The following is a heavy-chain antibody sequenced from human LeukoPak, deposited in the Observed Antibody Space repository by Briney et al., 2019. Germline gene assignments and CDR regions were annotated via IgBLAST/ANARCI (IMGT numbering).Heavy chain of an antibody. Sequence: SETLSFTCAVSGGSISSSNWWSWVRQPPGKGLEWIGEIYHSGSTNYNPSLKSRVTISVDKSKNQFSLKLSSVTAADTAVYYCARLVAAADDYYGMDVWGQGTTVTVS. D-gene: IGHD6-13*01. CDR1: GGSISSSNW. J-gene: IGHJ6*02. V-gene: IGHV4-4*02. CDR3: ARLVAAADDYYGMDV. CDR2: IYHSGST.